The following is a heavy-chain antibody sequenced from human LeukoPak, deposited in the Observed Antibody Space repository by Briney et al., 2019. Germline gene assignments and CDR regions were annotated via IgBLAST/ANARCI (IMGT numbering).Heavy chain of an antibody. CDR3: ARLYSSSQYYYYGMDV. CDR2: INHSGST. Sequence: SETLSLTCAVYGGSFSGYYWSWIRQPPGKGLEWIGEINHSGSTNYNPSLKSRVTISVDTSKNQFSLKLSSVTAADTAVYYCARLYSSSQYYYYGMDVWGQRTTVTVSS. CDR1: GGSFSGYY. V-gene: IGHV4-34*01. D-gene: IGHD6-13*01. J-gene: IGHJ6*02.